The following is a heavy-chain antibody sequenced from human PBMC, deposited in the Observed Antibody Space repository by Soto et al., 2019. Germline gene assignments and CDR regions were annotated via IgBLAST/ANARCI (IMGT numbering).Heavy chain of an antibody. CDR1: GFTFSSYA. V-gene: IGHV3-30-3*01. Sequence: QVQLVESGGGVVQPGRSLRLSCAASGFTFSSYAMHWVRQAPGKGLEWVAVISYDGSNKYYADSVKGRFTISRDNSKNPLYLQMNSLRAEDTAVYYCATGLLYGPEYYWGQGTLVTVSS. CDR3: ATGLLYGPEYY. CDR2: ISYDGSNK. J-gene: IGHJ4*02. D-gene: IGHD4-17*01.